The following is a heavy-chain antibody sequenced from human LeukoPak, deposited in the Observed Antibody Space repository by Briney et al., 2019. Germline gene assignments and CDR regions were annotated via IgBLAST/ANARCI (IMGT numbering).Heavy chain of an antibody. J-gene: IGHJ6*02. CDR1: GYIFTNYR. Sequence: GESLKISCKGSGYIFTNYRIGWVRQMPGKDLEWMGAIYPGDSDTTSTPSLQGQVTISADKSATTAYLQWNSLKASDTAIYYCARLMTLVRGGLKRLPRSCGMDVWGQGTTVTVS. V-gene: IGHV5-51*01. D-gene: IGHD3-10*01. CDR2: IYPGDSDT. CDR3: ARLMTLVRGGLKRLPRSCGMDV.